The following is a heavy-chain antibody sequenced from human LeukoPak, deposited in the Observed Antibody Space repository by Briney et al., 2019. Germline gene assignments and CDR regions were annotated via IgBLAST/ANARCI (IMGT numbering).Heavy chain of an antibody. J-gene: IGHJ4*02. D-gene: IGHD2-21*02. CDR2: IYYSGST. CDR1: GGSISSSSYY. CDR3: ARHGSIVVVTAILGLDY. V-gene: IGHV4-39*01. Sequence: PSETLSLTCTVSGGSISSSSYYWGWIRQPPGKGLEWIGSIYYSGSTYYNPPLKSRVTISVDTSKNQFSLKLSSVTAADTAVYYCARHGSIVVVTAILGLDYWGQGTLVTVSS.